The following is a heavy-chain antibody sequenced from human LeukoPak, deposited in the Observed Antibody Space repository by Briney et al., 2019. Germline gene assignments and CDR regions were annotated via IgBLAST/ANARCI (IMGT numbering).Heavy chain of an antibody. CDR2: IRPNSGGT. CDR1: GYTFTGYY. CDR3: AGAAAGLLPNY. D-gene: IGHD6-13*01. J-gene: IGHJ4*02. V-gene: IGHV1-2*06. Sequence: ASVKDSCKASGYTFTGYYMHWVRQAPGQRLEWMGQIRPNSGGTNYAQKFQGRVTMTRDTSISTAYMELSRLTYDDTAVYYCAGAAAGLLPNYWGQGTLVTVSS.